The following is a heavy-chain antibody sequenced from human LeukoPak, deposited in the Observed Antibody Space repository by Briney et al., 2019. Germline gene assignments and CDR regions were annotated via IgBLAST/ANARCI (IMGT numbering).Heavy chain of an antibody. D-gene: IGHD5-24*01. CDR2: ISGSGGST. CDR3: ARSGNLRRDGRPGSYFDY. CDR1: GFTFSSYG. Sequence: GGSLRLSCAASGFTFSSYGMSWVRQAPGKGLEWVSAISGSGGSTYYADSVKGRFTISRDNSKNTLYLQMNSLRAEDTAVYYCARSGNLRRDGRPGSYFDYWGQGTLVTVSS. J-gene: IGHJ4*02. V-gene: IGHV3-23*01.